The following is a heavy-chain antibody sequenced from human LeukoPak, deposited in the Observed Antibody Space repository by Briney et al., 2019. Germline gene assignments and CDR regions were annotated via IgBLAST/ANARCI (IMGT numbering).Heavy chain of an antibody. CDR3: AKEGSGYSHFDY. D-gene: IGHD3-3*01. V-gene: IGHV3-48*03. CDR2: ISSSGSTI. Sequence: GGSLRLSCAASGFTFSSYEMNWVRQAPGKGLEWVSYISSSGSTIYYADSVKGRFTISRDNSKNTLYLQMNSLRAEDTAVYYCAKEGSGYSHFDYWGQGTLVTVSS. J-gene: IGHJ4*02. CDR1: GFTFSSYE.